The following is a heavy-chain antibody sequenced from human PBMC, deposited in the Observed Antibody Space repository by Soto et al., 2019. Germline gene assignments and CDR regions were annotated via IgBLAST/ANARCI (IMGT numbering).Heavy chain of an antibody. Sequence: EVQLLESGGGLVQPGGSLRLSCAASGFTFSNYAMNWVRQAPGKGLXXVSAISGSGDSTYYADSVKGRFTISRDNSKNXLFLXMNSLRAEDTAIYYCAKGGSVAGTRLFDYWGQGTLVIVSS. CDR1: GFTFSNYA. CDR2: ISGSGDST. V-gene: IGHV3-23*01. J-gene: IGHJ4*02. D-gene: IGHD6-19*01. CDR3: AKGGSVAGTRLFDY.